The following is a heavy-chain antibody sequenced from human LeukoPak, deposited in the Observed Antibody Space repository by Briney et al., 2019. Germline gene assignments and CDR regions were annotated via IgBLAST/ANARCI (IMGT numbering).Heavy chain of an antibody. CDR2: IYSGGTT. CDR1: GFTVSSNY. V-gene: IGHV3-53*01. J-gene: IGHJ3*02. D-gene: IGHD5-24*01. CDR3: AKKRDAFDI. Sequence: GGSLRLSCAASGFTVSSNYMSWVRQAPGKGLEWVSVIYSGGTTNYADSVKGRFTISRDNSKNTLFLQMNSLRAEDTAVYYCAKKRDAFDIWGQGTVVTVSS.